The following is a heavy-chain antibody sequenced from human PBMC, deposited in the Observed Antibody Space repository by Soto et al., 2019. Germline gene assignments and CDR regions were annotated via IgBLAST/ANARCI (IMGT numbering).Heavy chain of an antibody. CDR3: ARDAVAATWYFDI. CDR2: INSDGSDT. Sequence: VQLVESGGGLVQPGGSLRLSCAASGFAFGSYWMHWVRQAPGKGLVWVARINSDGSDTSYANSVKGRFTISRDNGKNTVSLQMNSLRDEDTAVYFCARDAVAATWYFDIWGRGTLVAVSS. V-gene: IGHV3-74*01. J-gene: IGHJ2*01. CDR1: GFAFGSYW. D-gene: IGHD6-19*01.